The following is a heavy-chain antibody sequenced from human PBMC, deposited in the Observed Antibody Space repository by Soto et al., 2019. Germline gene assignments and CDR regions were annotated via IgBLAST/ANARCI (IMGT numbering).Heavy chain of an antibody. Sequence: SETLSLTCTVSGGSISSGGYYWSWIRQHPGKGLEWIGYIDYSGSTYYNPSLKSRVTISVDTSKNQFSLKLSSVTAADTAVYSCARDRIGYSYGYRWFDPWGQGTLVTVSS. CDR3: ARDRIGYSYGYRWFDP. CDR1: GGSISSGGYY. J-gene: IGHJ5*02. D-gene: IGHD5-18*01. V-gene: IGHV4-31*03. CDR2: IDYSGST.